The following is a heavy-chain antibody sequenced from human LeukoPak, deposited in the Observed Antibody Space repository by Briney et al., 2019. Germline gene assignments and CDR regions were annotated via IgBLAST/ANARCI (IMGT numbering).Heavy chain of an antibody. V-gene: IGHV3-7*01. CDR3: ARGEYYDILGNGYFDY. D-gene: IGHD3-9*01. CDR1: GFTFSSYW. Sequence: PGGSLRLSCAASGFTFSSYWMSWVRQAPGKGLEWVANIKQDGSEKYYVDSVKGRFTISRDNAKNSLYLQMNSLRAEDTAVYYCARGEYYDILGNGYFDYWGQGTLVTVSS. J-gene: IGHJ4*02. CDR2: IKQDGSEK.